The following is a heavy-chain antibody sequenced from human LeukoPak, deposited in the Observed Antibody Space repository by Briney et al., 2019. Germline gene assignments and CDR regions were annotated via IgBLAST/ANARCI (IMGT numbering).Heavy chain of an antibody. D-gene: IGHD6-13*01. CDR1: VFTFSSYA. V-gene: IGHV3-23*01. CDR2: ISGRGGST. CDR3: AKDHPTNRAAAGTYDC. Sequence: GGSLRLSCAASVFTFSSYAMSWVRQAPGRGLEWVSAISGRGGSTYYADSVRGRFTISRDNSKNTLYPQMNRLRAEDTAVYYCAKDHPTNRAAAGTYDCWGQGTLVTVSS. J-gene: IGHJ4*02.